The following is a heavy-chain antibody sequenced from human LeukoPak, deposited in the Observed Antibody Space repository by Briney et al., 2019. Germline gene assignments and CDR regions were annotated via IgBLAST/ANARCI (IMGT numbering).Heavy chain of an antibody. J-gene: IGHJ4*02. D-gene: IGHD4-17*01. Sequence: KPSETLSLTCTVSGGSISSSSYYWGWIRQPPGKGLEWIGSIYYSGSTYYNPSLKSRVTISVDTSKNQFSLKLSSVTAADTAVYYCARHETFVLRPNYFDYWGQGTLVTVSS. CDR1: GGSISSSSYY. CDR2: IYYSGST. CDR3: ARHETFVLRPNYFDY. V-gene: IGHV4-39*01.